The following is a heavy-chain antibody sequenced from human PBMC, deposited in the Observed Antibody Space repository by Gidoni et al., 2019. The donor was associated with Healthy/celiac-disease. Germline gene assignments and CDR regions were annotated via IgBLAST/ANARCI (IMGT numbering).Heavy chain of an antibody. J-gene: IGHJ6*02. CDR1: GGSISSSSYY. CDR2: IYYSGSN. CDR3: ARQGTDYGSGSYDLLDV. V-gene: IGHV4-39*01. D-gene: IGHD3-10*01. Sequence: QLQLQESGPGLVKPSETLSLTCTVSGGSISSSSYYWGWLRQPPGKGLEWIGSIYYSGSNYYNPSLKSRVTISVDTSKNQFSLKLSSVTAADTAVYYCARQGTDYGSGSYDLLDVWGQGTTVTVSS.